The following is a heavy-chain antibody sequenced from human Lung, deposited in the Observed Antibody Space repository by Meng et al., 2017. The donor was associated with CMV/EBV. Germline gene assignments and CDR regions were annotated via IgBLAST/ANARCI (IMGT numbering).Heavy chain of an antibody. CDR2: IGRDGSDK. J-gene: IGHJ6*02. CDR3: ATYLGHCNPGVCQPQYYGLDV. V-gene: IGHV3-7*01. CDR1: GFTFSGYW. Sequence: GGSXRLXCAASGFTFSGYWMNWVRQAPGKGLEWVANIGRDGSDKYYVDSVKGRFTISRDNTRNSIHLQMNSLKAEDTAVYYCATYLGHCNPGVCQPQYYGLDVWXQETXVTVSS. D-gene: IGHD2-8*01.